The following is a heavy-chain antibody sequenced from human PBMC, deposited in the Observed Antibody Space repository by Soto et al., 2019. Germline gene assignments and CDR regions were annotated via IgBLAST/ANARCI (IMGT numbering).Heavy chain of an antibody. Sequence: QVVLLQSGAEVKEPGSSVRVSCQVSGSTFNNFAFSWVRQAPGHGPEWMGGIVVDSNTAEYSQRFQGRVTTTADTSTDTLYMELGSLTFEDTAVYYCARAIKRWEVNYYFDFWGQGTLVTVSS. CDR1: GSTFNNFA. CDR3: ARAIKRWEVNYYFDF. V-gene: IGHV1-69*06. CDR2: IVVDSNTA. J-gene: IGHJ4*02. D-gene: IGHD1-26*01.